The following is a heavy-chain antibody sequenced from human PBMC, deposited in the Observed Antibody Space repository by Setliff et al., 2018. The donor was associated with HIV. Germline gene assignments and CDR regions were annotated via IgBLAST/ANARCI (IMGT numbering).Heavy chain of an antibody. CDR1: GGSIISYY. Sequence: PSETLSLTCTVSGGSIISYYWSWIRQPAGQGLEWIGRIYTSGSTNYNPSLKDRVTMSVDTSKNQFSLRLTSVTAADTAVYFCARSSQYGNLNWFDPWGRGTLVTVSS. V-gene: IGHV4-4*07. J-gene: IGHJ5*02. CDR2: IYTSGST. D-gene: IGHD6-6*01. CDR3: ARSSQYGNLNWFDP.